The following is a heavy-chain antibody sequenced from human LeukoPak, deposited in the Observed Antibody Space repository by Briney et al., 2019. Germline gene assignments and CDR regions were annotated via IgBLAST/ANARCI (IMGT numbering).Heavy chain of an antibody. CDR2: ISIRSNSI. V-gene: IGHV3-48*01. CDR1: GFSFSDYD. CDR3: ARGPPLFDP. J-gene: IGHJ5*02. Sequence: GGSLRLSCAASGFSFSDYDMTWVRQAPGKGLEWISYISIRSNSIYYADSVQGRFTISRDNDKNSLYLQMNNLRAEDTALYYCARGPPLFDPWGQGTLVTVSS.